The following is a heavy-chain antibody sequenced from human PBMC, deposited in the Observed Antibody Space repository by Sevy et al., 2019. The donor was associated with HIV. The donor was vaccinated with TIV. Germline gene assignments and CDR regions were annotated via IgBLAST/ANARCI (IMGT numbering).Heavy chain of an antibody. CDR1: GDSVSSNSVA. J-gene: IGHJ4*02. D-gene: IGHD6-6*01. CDR3: ARAGVPARPDYFDY. CDR2: TYYRSKWYN. Sequence: QSQTLSLTCAISGDSVSSNSVAWNWIRQSPSRGLEWLGRTYYRSKWYNDYAVSVKSRITINPDTSKNQFSLQLNSVTPEDTAVYYCARAGVPARPDYFDYWGQGTLVTVSS. V-gene: IGHV6-1*01.